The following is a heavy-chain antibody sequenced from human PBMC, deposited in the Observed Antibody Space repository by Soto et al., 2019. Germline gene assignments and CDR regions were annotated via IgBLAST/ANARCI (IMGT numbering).Heavy chain of an antibody. V-gene: IGHV3-23*01. J-gene: IGHJ6*02. Sequence: GGSLRLSCAASGFTFSSYAMSWVRQAPGKGLEWVSAISGSGGSTYYADSVKGRFTISRDNSKNTLYLQMNSRRAEDTAVYYCAKYGRIQLWSYYYYGMDVWGQGTTVTVSS. CDR1: GFTFSSYA. D-gene: IGHD5-18*01. CDR3: AKYGRIQLWSYYYYGMDV. CDR2: ISGSGGST.